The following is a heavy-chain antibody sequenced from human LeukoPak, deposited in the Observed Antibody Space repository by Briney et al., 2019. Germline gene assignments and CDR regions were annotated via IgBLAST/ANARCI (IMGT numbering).Heavy chain of an antibody. V-gene: IGHV3-48*03. CDR2: ISSSGSTI. CDR3: ARTGGYSSGWRYYYYYYMDV. Sequence: PGGSLRLSCAASGFTFSSYEMNWVRQAPGKGLEWVSYISSSGSTIYYADSVKGRFTISRDNAKNSLYLQMNSLRAEDTAVYYCARTGGYSSGWRYYYYYYMDVWGKGTTVTISS. J-gene: IGHJ6*03. D-gene: IGHD6-19*01. CDR1: GFTFSSYE.